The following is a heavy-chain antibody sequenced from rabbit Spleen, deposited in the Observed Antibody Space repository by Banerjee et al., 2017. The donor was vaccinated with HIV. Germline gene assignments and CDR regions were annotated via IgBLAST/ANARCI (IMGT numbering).Heavy chain of an antibody. J-gene: IGHJ2*01. CDR1: GFSFSSSYY. V-gene: IGHV1S40*01. Sequence: QSLEESGGGLVKPGTSLTLTCTASGFSFSSSYYMCWVRQAPGKGLEWIACIYVGSSGSTYYASWAKGRFTISKTSSTTVTLQMTSLTAADTATYFCARNYVNAFDPWGPGTLVTVS. D-gene: IGHD1-1*01. CDR2: IYVGSSGST. CDR3: ARNYVNAFDP.